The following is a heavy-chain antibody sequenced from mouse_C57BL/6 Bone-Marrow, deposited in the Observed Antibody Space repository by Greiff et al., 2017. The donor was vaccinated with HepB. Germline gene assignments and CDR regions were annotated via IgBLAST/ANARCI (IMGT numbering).Heavy chain of an antibody. CDR3: APDGYYLAY. CDR1: GYTFTSYG. J-gene: IGHJ3*01. CDR2: IYPRSGNT. D-gene: IGHD2-3*01. Sequence: QVQLQQSGAELARPWASVKLSCKASGYTFTSYGISWVKQRTGQGLEWIGEIYPRSGNTYYNEKFKGKATLTADKSSSTAYMELRSLTSEDSAVYFCAPDGYYLAYWGQGTLVTVSA. V-gene: IGHV1-81*01.